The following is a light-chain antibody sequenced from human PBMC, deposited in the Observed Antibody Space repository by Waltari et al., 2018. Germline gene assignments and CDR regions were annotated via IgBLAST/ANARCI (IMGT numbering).Light chain of an antibody. CDR1: SSTVVFFNL. V-gene: IGLV2-23*02. CDR2: AVR. CDR3: CSYAGRSTWV. Sequence: QSALTQPASVSGSPGQSVTISCTGTSSTVVFFNLVSWYQHHPGKAPKLMSYAVRDRTSWVSNRFSGSKSGYTASLTISGLQAEDEADYYCCSYAGRSTWVFGGGTKVTVL. J-gene: IGLJ3*02.